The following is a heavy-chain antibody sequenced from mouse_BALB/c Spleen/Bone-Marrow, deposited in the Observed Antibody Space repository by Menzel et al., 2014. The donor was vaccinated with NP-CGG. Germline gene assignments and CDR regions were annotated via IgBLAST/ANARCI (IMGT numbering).Heavy chain of an antibody. Sequence: VQRVESGPELVKPGASVKISCKASGYAFSSSWMNWVKQRPGQGLEWIGRIYPGDGDTNYNGKFKGKATLTADKSSSTAYMQLSSLTSVDSAVYFCARMGRLRRGDYWGQGTTLTVSS. J-gene: IGHJ2*01. V-gene: IGHV1-82*01. D-gene: IGHD2-4*01. CDR3: ARMGRLRRGDY. CDR2: IYPGDGDT. CDR1: GYAFSSSW.